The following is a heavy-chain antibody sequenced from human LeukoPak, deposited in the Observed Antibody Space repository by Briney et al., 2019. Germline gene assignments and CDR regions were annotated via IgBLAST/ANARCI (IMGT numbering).Heavy chain of an antibody. CDR2: ISGSGGST. CDR3: AEGRLVVAAHPGWYFDL. J-gene: IGHJ2*01. V-gene: IGHV3-23*01. CDR1: GSTFSSYA. Sequence: PGGSLRLSCAASGSTFSSYAMSWVRQAPGKGLEWVSAISGSGGSTYYADSVKGRFTISRDNSKNTLYLQMNSLRAEDTAVYYCAEGRLVVAAHPGWYFDLWGRGTLVTVSS. D-gene: IGHD2-15*01.